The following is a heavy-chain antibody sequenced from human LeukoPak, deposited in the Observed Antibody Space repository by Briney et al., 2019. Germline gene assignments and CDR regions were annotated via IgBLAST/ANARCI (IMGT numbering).Heavy chain of an antibody. CDR3: ATSAWGSGSYYYFDY. J-gene: IGHJ4*02. V-gene: IGHV4-59*01. D-gene: IGHD3-10*01. CDR2: IYYSGST. CDR1: GGSISSYY. Sequence: PSETLSLTCTVSGGSISSYYWSWLRQPPGKGREGIGYIYYSGSTNYNPSLKSRVTISVDTSKNQFSLKLSSVTAADTAVYYCATSAWGSGSYYYFDYWGQGTLVTVSS.